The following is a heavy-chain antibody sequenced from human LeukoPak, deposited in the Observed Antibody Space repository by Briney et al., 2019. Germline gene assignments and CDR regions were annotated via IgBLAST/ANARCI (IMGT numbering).Heavy chain of an antibody. CDR3: ARYVYCGGGSCYINYYGMDV. CDR2: ISAYNGNT. V-gene: IGHV1-18*04. D-gene: IGHD2-15*01. CDR1: GYTFTSYG. J-gene: IGHJ6*04. Sequence: ASVKVSCKASGYTFTSYGISWVRQAPGQGLEWMGWISAYNGNTNYAQKLQGRVTMTTDTSTSTAYMELRSLRSDDTAAYYCARYVYCGGGSCYINYYGMDVWGKGTTVTVSS.